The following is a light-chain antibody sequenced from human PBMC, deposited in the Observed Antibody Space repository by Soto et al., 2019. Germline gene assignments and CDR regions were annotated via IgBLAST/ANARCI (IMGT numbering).Light chain of an antibody. CDR2: AAS. CDR1: QSISKY. CDR3: QQSHSKPLT. Sequence: DIQMSQSPSSLSASVAERVTSTCLASQSISKYVNGYQHKPGKAPTVLIHAASSLQSGVPSRFSGSGSGTDFFLTISSLQPEDFAVYYCQQSHSKPLTFGGGTKVDIK. V-gene: IGKV1-39*01. J-gene: IGKJ4*01.